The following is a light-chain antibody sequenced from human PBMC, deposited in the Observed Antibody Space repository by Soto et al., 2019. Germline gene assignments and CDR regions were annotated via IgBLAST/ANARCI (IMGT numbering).Light chain of an antibody. CDR1: QSVSSY. J-gene: IGKJ3*01. Sequence: EIVLTQSPATLSLSPGERATLSCRASQSVSSYLAWYQQKPGQAPRLLIYDASNRATGIPDRFSGSGSGTDFTLTISSLEPEDSAVYYCQQRSNWPPFTFGPGTKVDIK. CDR3: QQRSNWPPFT. V-gene: IGKV3-11*01. CDR2: DAS.